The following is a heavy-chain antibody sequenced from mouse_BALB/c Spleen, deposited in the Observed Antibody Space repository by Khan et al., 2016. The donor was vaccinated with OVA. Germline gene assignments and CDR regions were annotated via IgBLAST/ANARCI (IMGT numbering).Heavy chain of an antibody. D-gene: IGHD2-4*01. CDR2: ISFGSATI. CDR1: GFTFSGFG. V-gene: IGHV5-17*02. CDR3: SRSLITTWYLDV. Sequence: EVELVEPGGGLVQPGGSRKLSCAASGFTFSGFGIHWVRQAPERGLEWVAYISFGSATISYADTVKGRSTTSRNNPKHTLFLQMTSLRSEDTAIYYGSRSLITTWYLDVWGAGTTVTVSS. J-gene: IGHJ1*01.